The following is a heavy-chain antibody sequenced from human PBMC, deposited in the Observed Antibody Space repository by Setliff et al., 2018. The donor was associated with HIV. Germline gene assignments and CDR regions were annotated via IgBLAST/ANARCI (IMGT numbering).Heavy chain of an antibody. D-gene: IGHD1-26*01. J-gene: IGHJ6*03. Sequence: SVKVSCKTSGGTFRSQAISWVRQAPGQGLEWMGGLISMFKIPQIAQKFQGRVTITADESTSTAYMGLSSLTSEDTAVYYCTAWGHSGSSGHYMDVWGKGTTVTVSS. CDR2: LISMFKIP. V-gene: IGHV1-69*13. CDR1: GGTFRSQA. CDR3: TAWGHSGSSGHYMDV.